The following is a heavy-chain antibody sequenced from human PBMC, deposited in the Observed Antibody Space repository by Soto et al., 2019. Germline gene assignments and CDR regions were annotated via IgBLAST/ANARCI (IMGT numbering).Heavy chain of an antibody. CDR1: GFTFSSYA. V-gene: IGHV3-23*01. D-gene: IGHD2-2*01. CDR3: VKEIRYCSSTSCGRNAFDI. Sequence: EVQLLESGGGLVQPGGSLRLSCAASGFTFSSYAMSWVRQAPGKGLEWVSAISGSGGSTYYADSVKGRFTISRDNSKNTLYLQMNSLRAEDTAVYYCVKEIRYCSSTSCGRNAFDIWGQGTMVTVSS. CDR2: ISGSGGST. J-gene: IGHJ3*02.